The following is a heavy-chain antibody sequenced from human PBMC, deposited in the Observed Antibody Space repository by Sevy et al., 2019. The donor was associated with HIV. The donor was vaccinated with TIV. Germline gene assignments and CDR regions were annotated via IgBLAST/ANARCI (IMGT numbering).Heavy chain of an antibody. Sequence: GGSLRLSCVASGFTFSSYEMNWVRQAPGKGLEWVSYISNSGTSIYYSASVKGRFTISRDNARNSLYLQMNSLTAEDTAVYYCARDLPPSATTVAHFDCWGQGTLVTVSS. CDR1: GFTFSSYE. CDR3: ARDLPPSATTVAHFDC. D-gene: IGHD4-17*01. V-gene: IGHV3-48*03. J-gene: IGHJ4*02. CDR2: ISNSGTSI.